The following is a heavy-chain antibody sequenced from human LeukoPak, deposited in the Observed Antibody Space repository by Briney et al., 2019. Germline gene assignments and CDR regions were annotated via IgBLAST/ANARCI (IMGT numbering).Heavy chain of an antibody. J-gene: IGHJ4*02. Sequence: PSDSLCRTLTDSGGSSSCYYWSWIRQPPRQGLEWIGYIYYSGSTNYNPSLKSRVTISVDTSKNQFSLKLSSVTAADTAVYYCASGYSSGWYRYWGQGTLVTVSS. CDR1: GGSSSCYY. D-gene: IGHD6-19*01. CDR2: IYYSGST. V-gene: IGHV4-59*01. CDR3: ASGYSSGWYRY.